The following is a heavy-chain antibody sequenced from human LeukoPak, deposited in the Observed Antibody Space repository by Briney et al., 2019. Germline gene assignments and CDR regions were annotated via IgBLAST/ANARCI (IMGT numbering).Heavy chain of an antibody. D-gene: IGHD1-20*01. CDR3: ARDHGVGFNWNDEAFDI. V-gene: IGHV3-30*04. J-gene: IGHJ3*02. CDR1: GFTFSSYA. CDR2: ISYDGSNK. Sequence: PGRSLRLSCAASGFTFSSYAMHWVRQAPGKGLEWVAVISYDGSNKYYADSVKGRFTISRDNSKNTLYLQMNSLRAEDTAVYYCARDHGVGFNWNDEAFDIWGQGTMVTVSS.